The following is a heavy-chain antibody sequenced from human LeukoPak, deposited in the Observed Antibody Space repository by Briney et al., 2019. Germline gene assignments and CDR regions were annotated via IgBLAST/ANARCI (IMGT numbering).Heavy chain of an antibody. CDR1: GLTFSSSG. CDR2: IRYDETNK. J-gene: IGHJ4*02. D-gene: IGHD1-26*01. CDR3: AEGVYGGSSGGFYFDY. Sequence: GGSLRLSCAASGLTFSSSGMHWVRQAPGKGLEWVAFIRYDETNKHYADSVKGRFTISRDNSKNTLYLQMNSLRSEDTAVYYCAEGVYGGSSGGFYFDYWGQGALVTVSS. V-gene: IGHV3-30*02.